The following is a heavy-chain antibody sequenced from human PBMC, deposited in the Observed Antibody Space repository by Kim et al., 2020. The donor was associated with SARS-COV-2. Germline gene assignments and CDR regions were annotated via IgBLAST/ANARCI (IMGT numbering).Heavy chain of an antibody. J-gene: IGHJ3*01. CDR3: AKGPEPHPNWAAFDV. D-gene: IGHD7-27*01. CDR1: GFDFDSFA. Sequence: GGSLRLSCEGSGFDFDSFAITWVRQAPGKGLEWVSRITARDIVMYYADSIKGRFTTTRDNSKAYLHMRGLRGDDTTIYYCAKGPEPHPNWAAFDVCGQG. CDR2: ITARDIVM. V-gene: IGHV3-23*01.